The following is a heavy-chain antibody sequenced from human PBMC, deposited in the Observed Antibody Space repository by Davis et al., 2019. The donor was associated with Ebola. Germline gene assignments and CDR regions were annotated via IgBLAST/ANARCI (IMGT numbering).Heavy chain of an antibody. J-gene: IGHJ6*04. CDR2: ISYDGSNK. V-gene: IGHV3-30-3*01. D-gene: IGHD4-17*01. CDR3: AILTTTVTTPRGLGMDV. CDR1: GFTFSSYA. Sequence: PGGSLRLSCAASGFTFSSYAMHWVRQAPGKGLEWVAVISYDGSNKYYADSVKGRFTISRDNSKNTLYLQMNSLRAEDTAVYYCAILTTTVTTPRGLGMDVWGKGTTVTVSS.